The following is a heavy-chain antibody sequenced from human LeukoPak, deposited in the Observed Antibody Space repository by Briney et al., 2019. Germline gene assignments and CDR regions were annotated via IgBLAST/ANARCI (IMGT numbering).Heavy chain of an antibody. CDR3: AREGRGGDLSY. Sequence: ASVKVSCKASGYAFTSYYMHWVRQAPGQGLEWMGIINPSGGSTSYAQKFQGRVTMTRDTSTSTVYMELSSLRSEDTAVYYCAREGRGGDLSYWGQGTLVTVSS. CDR2: INPSGGST. V-gene: IGHV1-46*01. J-gene: IGHJ4*02. CDR1: GYAFTSYY. D-gene: IGHD2-21*02.